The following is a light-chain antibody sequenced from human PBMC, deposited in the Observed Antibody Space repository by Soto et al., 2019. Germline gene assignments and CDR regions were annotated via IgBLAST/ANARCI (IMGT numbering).Light chain of an antibody. CDR2: GAS. CDR1: QSVSSN. V-gene: IGKV3-15*01. J-gene: IGKJ1*01. Sequence: EIVMTQSPATLSVSPGERATLSSRASQSVSSNLAWYQQKPGQAPRLLIYGASTRATGIPARFSGSGSGIEFTLTISSLQSEDFAVYYCQQSNNWPPTFGQGTKVEIK. CDR3: QQSNNWPPT.